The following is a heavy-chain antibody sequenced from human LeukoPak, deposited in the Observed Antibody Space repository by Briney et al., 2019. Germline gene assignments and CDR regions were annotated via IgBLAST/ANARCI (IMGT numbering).Heavy chain of an antibody. CDR1: GGSISSGSYY. CDR3: ARELITMIAKPYYYYMDV. V-gene: IGHV4-61*02. D-gene: IGHD3-22*01. CDR2: IYTSGST. J-gene: IGHJ6*03. Sequence: SQTLSLTCTVSGGSISSGSYYWSWIRQPAGKGLEWIGRIYTSGSTNYNPSLKSRVTISVDTSKNQFSLKLSSVTAADTAVYYCARELITMIAKPYYYYMDVWGKGTTVTISS.